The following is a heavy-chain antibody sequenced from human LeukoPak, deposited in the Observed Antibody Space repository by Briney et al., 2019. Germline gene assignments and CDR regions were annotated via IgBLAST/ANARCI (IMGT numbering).Heavy chain of an antibody. CDR3: ARRASATEDLDY. V-gene: IGHV5-51*03. CDR1: GYSFTNYW. J-gene: IGHJ4*02. Sequence: PGESLQISCKGSGYSFTNYWIAWVRQMPGKGLEWMGIIYPGDSDTRYSPSFQGQVTISADKSISTAYLRWSSLKASDTAMNYCARRASATEDLDYWGQGTLVTVSS. CDR2: IYPGDSDT.